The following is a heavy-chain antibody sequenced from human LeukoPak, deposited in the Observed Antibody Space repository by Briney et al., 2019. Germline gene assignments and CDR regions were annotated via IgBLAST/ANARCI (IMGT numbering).Heavy chain of an antibody. Sequence: GGSLRLSCAASGFTFSSYWMHWVRQAPGKGLEWVSRINTDGSSTYYADSVKGRFTISRDNAKNTLYLQINSLRAEDTAVYYCATSNKAAGYYWGQGTLVTVSS. D-gene: IGHD6-13*01. CDR1: GFTFSSYW. CDR3: ATSNKAAGYY. V-gene: IGHV3-74*01. J-gene: IGHJ4*02. CDR2: INTDGSST.